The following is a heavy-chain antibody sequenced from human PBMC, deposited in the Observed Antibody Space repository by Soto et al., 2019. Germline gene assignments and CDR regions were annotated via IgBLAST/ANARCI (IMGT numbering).Heavy chain of an antibody. CDR3: TTLNYGVDV. Sequence: GGSLRLSCAASGFSFSNAWMSWVRQLPGKGLEWVGHIKSKTDGGTADYAAPVKGRFTISRDDSKNTLYLQMNSLKTEDKAMFYCTTLNYGVDVWGQGTKVTVYS. CDR2: IKSKTDGGTA. V-gene: IGHV3-15*01. CDR1: GFSFSNAW. J-gene: IGHJ6*02.